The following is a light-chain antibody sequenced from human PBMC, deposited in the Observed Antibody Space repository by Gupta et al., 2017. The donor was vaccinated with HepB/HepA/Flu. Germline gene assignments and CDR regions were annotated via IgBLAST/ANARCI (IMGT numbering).Light chain of an antibody. Sequence: EIVMTKYQATLYEYPGERATLSCRASQSVSDKLACYQQKPGQAPRLLIYAASTRATGVAASFSGSGSVTEFTLIISSLQSEDFAIYYCQQYYAWPLTFGGGTKVEIK. CDR3: QQYYAWPLT. CDR1: QSVSDK. J-gene: IGKJ4*01. V-gene: IGKV3-15*01. CDR2: AAS.